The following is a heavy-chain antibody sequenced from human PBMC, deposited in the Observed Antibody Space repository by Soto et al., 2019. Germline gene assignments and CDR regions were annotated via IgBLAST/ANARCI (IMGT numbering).Heavy chain of an antibody. V-gene: IGHV3-66*04. J-gene: IGHJ6*01. Sequence: PGGSLRLSCAASGLTVSNAYMAWVRQAPGMGLEWVSVIYDKGTTDYADSVKGRHTISRDTSTNTLSLQMDSLRAADTAVYYCARPLPSGRNYGLDVWGQGTTVAVCS. CDR2: IYDKGTT. D-gene: IGHD3-10*01. CDR1: GLTVSNAY. CDR3: ARPLPSGRNYGLDV.